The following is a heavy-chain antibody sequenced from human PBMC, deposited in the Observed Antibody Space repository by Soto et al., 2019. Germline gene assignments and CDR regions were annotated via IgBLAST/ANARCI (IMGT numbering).Heavy chain of an antibody. J-gene: IGHJ4*02. Sequence: PSETLSLTCAVSGWSMSGYYWTWIRQPPGTGLEWIGEINHSGSTNYNPSLKSRVTISVDRSKNQFSLKLSSVTAADTAVNYCARHFSVDYFDYWGQGALVTVSS. CDR1: GWSMSGYY. CDR3: ARHFSVDYFDY. V-gene: IGHV4-34*01. CDR2: INHSGST.